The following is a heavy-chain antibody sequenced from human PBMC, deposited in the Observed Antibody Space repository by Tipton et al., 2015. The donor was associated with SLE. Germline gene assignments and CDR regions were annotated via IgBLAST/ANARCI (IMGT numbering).Heavy chain of an antibody. D-gene: IGHD2-15*01. CDR3: AARDRGACDS. CDR1: GYTFTSYY. Sequence: QLVQSGAEVKKPGASVKDSCKASGYTFTSYYMHWVRQAPGQGLEWMGIINPSGGSTSYAQKFQGRVTMTRDTSTTAVYMERSSQGSEETAVYYCAARDRGACDSWGKGTMVTV. J-gene: IGHJ3*02. CDR2: INPSGGST. V-gene: IGHV1-46*01.